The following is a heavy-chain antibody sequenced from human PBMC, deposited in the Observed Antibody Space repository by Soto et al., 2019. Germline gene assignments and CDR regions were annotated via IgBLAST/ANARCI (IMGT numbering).Heavy chain of an antibody. CDR3: ARTYYDILTGPDAFDI. CDR1: GGSISSGDYY. D-gene: IGHD3-9*01. Sequence: SETLSLTCTVSGGSISSGDYYWSWIRQPPGKGLEWIGYIYYSGSTYYNPSLKSRVTISVDTSKNQFSLKLSSVTAADTAVYYCARTYYDILTGPDAFDIWGQGTMVTVSS. V-gene: IGHV4-30-4*01. J-gene: IGHJ3*02. CDR2: IYYSGST.